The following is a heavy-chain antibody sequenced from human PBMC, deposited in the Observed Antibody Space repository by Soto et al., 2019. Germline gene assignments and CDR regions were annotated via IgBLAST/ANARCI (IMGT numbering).Heavy chain of an antibody. Sequence: PSETLSLTCTVSGDSIGSYYWSWIRQPPGKGLEWIGYIYDSGSNHYNPSLKSRVTISEDTSKNQFSLKPSSVTAADTAVYYCARVGLDSSGYYQGDYWGQGTLVTVSS. D-gene: IGHD3-22*01. CDR2: IYDSGSN. CDR1: GDSIGSYY. J-gene: IGHJ4*02. V-gene: IGHV4-59*12. CDR3: ARVGLDSSGYYQGDY.